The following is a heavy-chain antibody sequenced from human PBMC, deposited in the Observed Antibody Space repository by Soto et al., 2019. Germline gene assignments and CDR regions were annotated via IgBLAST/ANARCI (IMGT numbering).Heavy chain of an antibody. CDR1: GFTFSNDA. Sequence: EVQLLESGGGLVQPGGSLRLSCAASGFTFSNDAMSWVRQAPGKGLEWVSSINQSGDETYHADSVKGRFTISRDNSKNTLYLQMNSLRAEDTAVYYGAKRHSRGGYVDYWGQGTLVAVSS. V-gene: IGHV3-23*01. CDR3: AKRHSRGGYVDY. D-gene: IGHD3-22*01. J-gene: IGHJ4*02. CDR2: INQSGDET.